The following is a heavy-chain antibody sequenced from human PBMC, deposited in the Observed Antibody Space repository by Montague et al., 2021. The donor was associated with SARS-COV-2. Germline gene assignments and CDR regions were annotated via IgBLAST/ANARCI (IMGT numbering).Heavy chain of an antibody. CDR3: AGAVGPYFYYGMDV. CDR1: GITFNTYW. CDR2: INHDGSIA. V-gene: IGHV3-74*01. Sequence: SLRLSCAASGITFNTYWMHWVRLVVGKGLVWVSRINHDGSIATYADSVKGRFAISRDNAKNTLFLQMNSLTVEDTAVYYCAGAVGPYFYYGMDVWGQGTTVTVSS. D-gene: IGHD3-9*01. J-gene: IGHJ6*02.